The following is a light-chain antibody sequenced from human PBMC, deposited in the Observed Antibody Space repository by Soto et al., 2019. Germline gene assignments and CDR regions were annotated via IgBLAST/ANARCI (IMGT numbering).Light chain of an antibody. Sequence: QAVVTQPPSVSGAPGQRVTISCTGSSSNIGAGYDVHWYQQLPGTAPKLLIYGNSNRPSGVPDRFSGSKSGTSASLAITGLQADDEADYCCQSYDSSLSGDVFGTGTKLPVL. CDR1: SSNIGAGYD. CDR3: QSYDSSLSGDV. CDR2: GNS. V-gene: IGLV1-40*01. J-gene: IGLJ1*01.